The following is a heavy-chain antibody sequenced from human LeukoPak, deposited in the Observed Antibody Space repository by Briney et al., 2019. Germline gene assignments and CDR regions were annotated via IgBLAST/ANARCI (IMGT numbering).Heavy chain of an antibody. Sequence: ASVKDSCKASRYTFTDHYIHWVRPAPGQGFEWMGCINPNTGGTDYAQRFQDSIAISTYTSISTVYMELSSLSSDDTALYYCARDLATIDGIAWYYFENWGQGTLVTVS. V-gene: IGHV1-2*02. CDR3: ARDLATIDGIAWYYFEN. D-gene: IGHD5-12*01. J-gene: IGHJ4*02. CDR1: RYTFTDHY. CDR2: INPNTGGT.